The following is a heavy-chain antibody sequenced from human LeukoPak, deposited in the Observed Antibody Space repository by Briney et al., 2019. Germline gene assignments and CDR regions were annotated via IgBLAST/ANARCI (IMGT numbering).Heavy chain of an antibody. Sequence: ASVKVSCKASGYTFTSYYMHWVRQATGQGLEWMGWMNPNSGNTGYAQKFQGRVTMTRNTSISTAYMELSSLRSEDTAVYYCARAYSGYDFGYWGQGTLVTVSS. CDR3: ARAYSGYDFGY. J-gene: IGHJ4*02. CDR2: MNPNSGNT. D-gene: IGHD5-12*01. CDR1: GYTFTSYY. V-gene: IGHV1-8*02.